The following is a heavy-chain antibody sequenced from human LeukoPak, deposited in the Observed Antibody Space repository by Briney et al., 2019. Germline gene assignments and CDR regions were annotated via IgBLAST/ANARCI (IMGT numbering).Heavy chain of an antibody. Sequence: SEALSLTCTVSGGSISSSNYYWSWIRQPPGRELEWIASINYGGTTYYNPSLKSRVTISVDTSKNQFSLRLSSVTAADTAVYLCARYVVSGSGRFYFDYWGQGSLVTVSS. CDR3: ARYVVSGSGRFYFDY. J-gene: IGHJ4*02. CDR1: GGSISSSNYY. D-gene: IGHD3-10*01. CDR2: INYGGTT. V-gene: IGHV4-39*01.